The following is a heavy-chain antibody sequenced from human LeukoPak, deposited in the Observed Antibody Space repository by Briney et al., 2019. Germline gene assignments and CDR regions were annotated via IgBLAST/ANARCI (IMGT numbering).Heavy chain of an antibody. CDR1: GYRFTSYG. V-gene: IGHV1-18*01. Sequence: ASVNVSCKASGYRFTSYGISWVRQAPGRGLEWMGWISGYNGNTNYAQKLQGKVTMTTDTSTSTAYMELRSLRSDDTAVYYCARNFCSGGNCYASFDYWGQGTLVTVSS. CDR2: ISGYNGNT. D-gene: IGHD2-15*01. CDR3: ARNFCSGGNCYASFDY. J-gene: IGHJ4*02.